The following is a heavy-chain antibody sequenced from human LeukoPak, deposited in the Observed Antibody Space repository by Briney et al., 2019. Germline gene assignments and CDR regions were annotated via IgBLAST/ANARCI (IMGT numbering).Heavy chain of an antibody. CDR3: ARVGAVAGTLDS. J-gene: IGHJ4*02. CDR2: IKSDGMTT. CDR1: GFTFSSYW. Sequence: GGSLRLSCAASGFTFSSYWMHWVRQAPGKGLVWVSRIKSDGMTTNYADSVKGRFTISRDNAKNTLYLQMNSLRAEDTAVYYCARVGAVAGTLDSWGQGTQVTVSS. D-gene: IGHD6-19*01. V-gene: IGHV3-74*01.